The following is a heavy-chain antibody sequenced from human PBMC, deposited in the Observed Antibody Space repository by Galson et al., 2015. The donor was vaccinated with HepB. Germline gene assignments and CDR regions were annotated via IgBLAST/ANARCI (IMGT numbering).Heavy chain of an antibody. J-gene: IGHJ4*02. V-gene: IGHV3-33*01. CDR1: GFTFSRYA. D-gene: IGHD6-13*01. CDR3: ARSPAAAAFFDF. Sequence: SLRLSCAASGFTFSRYAMHWVRQAPGKGLACVALRDSVKGRFTISRDYSKSTLYLQMNSLRDEDTAIYYCARSPAAAAFFDFWGQGTLLTVSS. CDR2: R.